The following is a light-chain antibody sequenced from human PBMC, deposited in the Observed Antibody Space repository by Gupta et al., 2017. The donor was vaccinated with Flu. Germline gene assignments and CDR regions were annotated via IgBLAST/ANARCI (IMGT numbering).Light chain of an antibody. CDR1: TSDVGGYND. V-gene: IGLV2-14*01. J-gene: IGLJ3*02. CDR2: EVS. CDR3: SSHTSTSTLEV. Sequence: QSALTQPASVSAHPPQPITISCTGTTSDVGGYNDVSWYHQHPGKAPKLMIYEVSNRPAGVSYRFSGTKSGNTASLTIAGLQAEDEADYYCSSHTSTSTLEVFGGGTKLTVL.